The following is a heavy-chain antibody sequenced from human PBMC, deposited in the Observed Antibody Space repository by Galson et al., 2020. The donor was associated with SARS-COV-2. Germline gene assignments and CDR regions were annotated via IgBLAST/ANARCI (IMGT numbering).Heavy chain of an antibody. J-gene: IGHJ6*01. D-gene: IGHD3-3*01. Sequence: GGSLRLSCAASGFTFSSYWMSWVRQAPGKGLEWVANIKQDGSEKYYVDSVKGRFTISRDNAKNSLYLQMNSLRAEDTAVYYCASGRGGWDFWSGYYTAEHYYYY. CDR1: GFTFSSYW. CDR2: IKQDGSEK. CDR3: ASGRGGWDFWSGYYTAEHYYYY. V-gene: IGHV3-7*01.